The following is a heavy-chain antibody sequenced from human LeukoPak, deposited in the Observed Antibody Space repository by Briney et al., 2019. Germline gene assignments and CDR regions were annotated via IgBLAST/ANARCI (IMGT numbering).Heavy chain of an antibody. V-gene: IGHV3-64*01. CDR1: GFTFSSYA. D-gene: IGHD1-26*01. CDR3: ARCLYSGAYYYYYGMDV. J-gene: IGHJ6*02. Sequence: PGGSLRLSCAASGFTFSSYAMHWVRQAPGKGLEYVSAISSNGGSTYYANSVKGRFTISRDNSKNTLYLQMGSLRAEDMAVYYCARCLYSGAYYYYYGMDVWGQGTTVTVSS. CDR2: ISSNGGST.